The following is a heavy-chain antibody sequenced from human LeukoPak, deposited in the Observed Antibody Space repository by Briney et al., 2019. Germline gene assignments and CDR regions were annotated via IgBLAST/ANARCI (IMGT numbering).Heavy chain of an antibody. J-gene: IGHJ4*02. CDR2: ISGSGGST. Sequence: GGSLRLSCAGSGFTFSSYSMTWVRQAPGKGLEWVSSISGSGGSTYYADSVKGRFTISRDNSKNTVYVQMNSLRAADTVIYYCAKGRDASCCNIFDYWGQGTLVAVSS. V-gene: IGHV3-23*01. CDR3: AKGRDASCCNIFDY. CDR1: GFTFSSYS. D-gene: IGHD2-2*01.